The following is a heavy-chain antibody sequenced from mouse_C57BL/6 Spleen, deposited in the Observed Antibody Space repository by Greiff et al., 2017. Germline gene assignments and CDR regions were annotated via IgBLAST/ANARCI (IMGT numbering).Heavy chain of an antibody. CDR1: GYTFTTYP. CDR2: FHPYNDDT. CDR3: ARGYYGSSYGWYFDV. J-gene: IGHJ1*03. D-gene: IGHD1-1*01. Sequence: QVQLKQSGAELVKPGASVKMSCKASGYTFTTYPIEWMKQNHGKSLEWIGNFHPYNDDTKYNEKFKGKATLTVEKSSSTVYLELSRLTSDDSAVYYCARGYYGSSYGWYFDVWGTGTTVTVSS. V-gene: IGHV1-47*01.